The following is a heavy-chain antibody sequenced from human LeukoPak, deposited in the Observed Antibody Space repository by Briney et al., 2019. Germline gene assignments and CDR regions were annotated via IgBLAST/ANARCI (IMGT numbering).Heavy chain of an antibody. D-gene: IGHD3-22*01. CDR1: GYTFTSYG. V-gene: IGHV1-18*01. CDR3: ARVGNYYDSSGYYYSY. Sequence: ASVKVSCKASGYTFTSYGISWVRQAPGQGLEWMGWISAYNGNTNYAQKLQGRVTMTRNTSISTAYMELSSLRSEDTAVYYCARVGNYYDSSGYYYSYWGQGTLVTVSS. CDR2: ISAYNGNT. J-gene: IGHJ4*02.